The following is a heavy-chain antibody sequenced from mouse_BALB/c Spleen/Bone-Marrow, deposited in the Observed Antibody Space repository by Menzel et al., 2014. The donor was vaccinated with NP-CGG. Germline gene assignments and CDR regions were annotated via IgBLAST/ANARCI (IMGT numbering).Heavy chain of an antibody. Sequence: VQLQQSGPELVKPGASMKISCKASGYSFTGYTMSWVKQSHGKNLEWIGLINPYNGGSSYNQKFKGKATLTVDKSSSTAYMELLSLTSEDSAVYYWARWDYYGYALDFWGQGTSVTVSS. CDR3: ARWDYYGYALDF. CDR1: GYSFTGYT. CDR2: INPYNGGS. D-gene: IGHD1-1*01. V-gene: IGHV1-31*01. J-gene: IGHJ4*01.